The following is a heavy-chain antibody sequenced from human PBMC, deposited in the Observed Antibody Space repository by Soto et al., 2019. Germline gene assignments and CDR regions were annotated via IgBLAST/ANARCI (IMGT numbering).Heavy chain of an antibody. D-gene: IGHD2-15*01. CDR2: IYPGDSDT. Sequence: GESLKISSKGSGYSFTSYWIGWVRQIPGKGLEWMGIIYPGDSDTRYSPSFQGQVTISADKSISTAYLQWSSLKASDTAMYYCASSGKGYCSGGSCYSRPGKYYYYYYGMDVWGQGTTVTVSS. V-gene: IGHV5-51*01. J-gene: IGHJ6*02. CDR1: GYSFTSYW. CDR3: ASSGKGYCSGGSCYSRPGKYYYYYYGMDV.